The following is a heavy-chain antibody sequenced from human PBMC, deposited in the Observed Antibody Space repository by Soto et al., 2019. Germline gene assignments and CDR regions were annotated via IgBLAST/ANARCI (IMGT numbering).Heavy chain of an antibody. CDR3: ATREKHDAFDI. V-gene: IGHV1-46*01. J-gene: IGHJ3*02. CDR2: INPSGGST. Sequence: QVQLVQSGAEVKKPGASVKVSCKASGYTFTSYYMHWVRQAPGKGLEWMGIINPSGGSTSYAQKFQGRVTMTRETSTSTVYMELSSLRSEDTAVEYCATREKHDAFDIWVQGTMVTVSS. CDR1: GYTFTSYY.